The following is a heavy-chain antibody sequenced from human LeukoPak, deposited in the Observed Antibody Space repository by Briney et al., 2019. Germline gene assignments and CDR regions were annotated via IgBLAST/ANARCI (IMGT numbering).Heavy chain of an antibody. CDR2: IIPVVGVT. D-gene: IGHD2-2*02. Sequence: GSSVKVSCKISEGTFTKNAMSRVRQAPGQGLEWMGRIIPVVGVTHYAQKFQGRLTITADHTSTTAYMELSGLTSDDTAVYYCARVQAVGVPIAIDAYYDYGMDVWGQGTTVTVSS. J-gene: IGHJ6*02. V-gene: IGHV1-69*04. CDR1: EGTFTKNA. CDR3: ARVQAVGVPIAIDAYYDYGMDV.